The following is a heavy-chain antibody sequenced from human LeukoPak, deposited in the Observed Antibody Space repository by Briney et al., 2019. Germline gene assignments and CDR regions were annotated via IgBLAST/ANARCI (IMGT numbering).Heavy chain of an antibody. V-gene: IGHV3-74*01. CDR3: ARVGGSYGIDH. Sequence: PGGSLGLSCVASGFTFSSHWMVWVRQAPGKGLVWVSRVISDGSSTNYADSVQGRFTISRDNAKNTLYLQMNSLRAEDTAVYYCARVGGSYGIDHWGQGTLVTVSS. D-gene: IGHD3-10*01. J-gene: IGHJ4*02. CDR2: VISDGSST. CDR1: GFTFSSHW.